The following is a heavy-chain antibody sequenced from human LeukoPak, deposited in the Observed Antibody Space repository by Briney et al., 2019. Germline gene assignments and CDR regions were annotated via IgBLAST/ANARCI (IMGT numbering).Heavy chain of an antibody. CDR3: ARGVTEDYDYGDYGPHAFDI. V-gene: IGHV3-53*01. CDR1: GFTVSSNY. D-gene: IGHD4-17*01. J-gene: IGHJ3*02. CDR2: IYSGGST. Sequence: QPGGSLRLSCAASGFTVSSNYMSWVRQAPGKGLEWVSVIYSGGSTYYADSVKGRFTISRDNSKNTLYLQMNSLRAEDTAVYYCARGVTEDYDYGDYGPHAFDIWGQGTMVTVSS.